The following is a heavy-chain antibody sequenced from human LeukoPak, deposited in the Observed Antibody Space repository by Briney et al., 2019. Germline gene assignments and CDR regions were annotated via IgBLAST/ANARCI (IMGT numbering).Heavy chain of an antibody. Sequence: GASVKVSCKASGYTFTGYYMHWVRQAPGQGLEWMGWINPNSGGTNYAQKFQGRVTTTRDTSISTAYMELSRLRSDDTAVYYCARVPPQFCSSTSCYTNYFDYWGQGTLVTVSS. CDR3: ARVPPQFCSSTSCYTNYFDY. J-gene: IGHJ4*02. D-gene: IGHD2-2*02. CDR2: INPNSGGT. CDR1: GYTFTGYY. V-gene: IGHV1-2*02.